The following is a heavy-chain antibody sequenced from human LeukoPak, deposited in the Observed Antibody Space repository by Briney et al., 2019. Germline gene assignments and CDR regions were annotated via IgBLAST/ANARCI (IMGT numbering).Heavy chain of an antibody. Sequence: SETLSLTCTVSGGSIGSYYWSWIRQPPGKGLEWIGYIYYSGSTNYNPSLKSRVTISVGTSKTQFSLKVTSVTTADTAVYYCAKGRKDFDTNLGPFDSWGQGILVTVS. CDR1: GGSIGSYY. CDR3: AKGRKDFDTNLGPFDS. CDR2: IYYSGST. D-gene: IGHD3-9*01. V-gene: IGHV4-59*01. J-gene: IGHJ4*02.